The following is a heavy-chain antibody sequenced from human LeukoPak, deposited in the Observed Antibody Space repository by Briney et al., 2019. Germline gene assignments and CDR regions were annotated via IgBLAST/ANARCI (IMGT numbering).Heavy chain of an antibody. D-gene: IGHD7-27*01. J-gene: IGHJ4*02. Sequence: GASVKVSCKASGYTFTGYYIHWVRQAPGQGFEWMAWINPNGGGTNYAQKFQGRVAVTRDSSISTAYMELSGLTSDDTAVFYCARGTGAPNYFDYWGQGTLVTVSS. CDR2: INPNGGGT. CDR3: ARGTGAPNYFDY. V-gene: IGHV1-2*02. CDR1: GYTFTGYY.